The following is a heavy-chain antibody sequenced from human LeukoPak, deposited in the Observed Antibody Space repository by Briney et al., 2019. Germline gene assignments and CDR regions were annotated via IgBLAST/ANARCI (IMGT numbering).Heavy chain of an antibody. CDR3: AKGIYSSGWSYFDY. D-gene: IGHD6-19*01. CDR2: LSGSGITT. CDR1: GFTFSNSA. V-gene: IGHV3-23*01. J-gene: IGHJ4*01. Sequence: GGSLRLSCAASGFTFSNSAMSWVRQAPGKGLGWVSTLSGSGITTYYADSVKGRFTISRDNPKNTLYLQMNSLRAEDTAVYYCAKGIYSSGWSYFDYWGHGTLVTVSS.